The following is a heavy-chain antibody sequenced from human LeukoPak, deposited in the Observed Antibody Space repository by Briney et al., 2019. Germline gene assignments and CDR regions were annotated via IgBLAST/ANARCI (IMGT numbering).Heavy chain of an antibody. V-gene: IGHV3-11*01. J-gene: IGHJ4*02. CDR3: VRAYSRGYSDDSDY. D-gene: IGHD3-22*01. CDR2: IDGSGSSI. CDR1: GFTFSDYY. Sequence: GGSLRLSCAASGFTFSDYYMSWMRQAPGRGLEWVSYIDGSGSSIYYADSAKGRFTVSRDNAENSLYLQMNSLRGEDTAVYYCVRAYSRGYSDDSDYWGQGTLVTVSS.